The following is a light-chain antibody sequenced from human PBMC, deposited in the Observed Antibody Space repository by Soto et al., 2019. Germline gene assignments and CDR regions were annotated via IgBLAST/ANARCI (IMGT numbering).Light chain of an antibody. CDR3: QQYNSYSRP. CDR1: QSISSW. V-gene: IGKV1-5*01. CDR2: DAS. Sequence: DIRMTQSPSTLSASVGDRVTITCRASQSISSWLAWYQHKPGRAPKLLIYDASSLESGVPSRFSGSGSGTEFTLTISSLQPDDFATYYCQQYNSYSRPFGQGTKVDI. J-gene: IGKJ1*01.